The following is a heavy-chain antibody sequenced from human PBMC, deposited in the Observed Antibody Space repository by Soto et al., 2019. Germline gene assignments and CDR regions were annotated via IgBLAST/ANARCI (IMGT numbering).Heavy chain of an antibody. CDR1: GGTFSSYA. CDR2: IIPIFGTA. V-gene: IGHV1-69*06. Sequence: GASVKVSCKASGGTFSSYAISWVRQAPGQGLEWMGGIIPIFGTANYAQKFQGRVTITADKSTSTAYMELSSLRSEDTAVYYCARTIVVVPAASPGWFEPWGQGTLGTVS. D-gene: IGHD2-2*01. CDR3: ARTIVVVPAASPGWFEP. J-gene: IGHJ5*02.